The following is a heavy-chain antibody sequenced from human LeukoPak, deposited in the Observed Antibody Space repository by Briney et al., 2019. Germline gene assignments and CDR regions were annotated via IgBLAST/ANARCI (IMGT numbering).Heavy chain of an antibody. J-gene: IGHJ4*02. CDR3: TTAYYGSSGYCDY. V-gene: IGHV3-15*07. CDR1: GFTFSNAW. CDR2: IKSKTDGGTT. Sequence: GGSLRLSCAASGFTFSNAWMNWVRQAPGKGLEWVGRIKSKTDGGTTDYAAPVKGRFTISRDDSKNTLYLQMNSLKTEDTAVYYCTTAYYGSSGYCDYWGQGTLVTVSS. D-gene: IGHD3-22*01.